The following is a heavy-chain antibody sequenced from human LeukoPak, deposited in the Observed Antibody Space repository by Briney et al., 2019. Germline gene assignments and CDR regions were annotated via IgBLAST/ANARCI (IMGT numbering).Heavy chain of an antibody. D-gene: IGHD1-26*01. CDR1: GGSISSSSYY. Sequence: PSETLSLTCTVSGGSISSSSYYWGWIRQPPGKGLEWIGSIYYSGSTYYNPSLKSRVTISVDTSKNQFSLKLSSVTAADTAVYYCARLKGGSYYFLNYFDYWGQGTPVTVSS. J-gene: IGHJ4*02. V-gene: IGHV4-39*01. CDR2: IYYSGST. CDR3: ARLKGGSYYFLNYFDY.